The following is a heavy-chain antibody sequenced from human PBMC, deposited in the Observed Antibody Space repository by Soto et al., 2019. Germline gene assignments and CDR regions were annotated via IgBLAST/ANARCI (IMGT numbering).Heavy chain of an antibody. Sequence: HPGGSLRLSCAASGFTFDDYAMHWVRQAPGKGLEWVSGISWNSGSVGYADSVKGRFTISRDNAKNSLYLQMNSLRAEDTALYYCAKGMTTVTTYDAFDIWGQGTMVTVSS. D-gene: IGHD4-17*01. CDR2: ISWNSGSV. CDR3: AKGMTTVTTYDAFDI. CDR1: GFTFDDYA. V-gene: IGHV3-9*01. J-gene: IGHJ3*02.